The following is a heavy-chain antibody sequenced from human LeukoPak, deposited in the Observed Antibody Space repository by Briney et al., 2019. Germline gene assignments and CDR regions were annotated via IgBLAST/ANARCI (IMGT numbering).Heavy chain of an antibody. D-gene: IGHD3-10*01. CDR1: GFTFSSYW. CDR3: AKDLHYGSADY. V-gene: IGHV3-7*01. Sequence: GGSLRLSCAASGFTFSSYWMSWVRQAPGRGLEWVANINQDGGEKFYVDSVKGRFTISRDNAKNSLYLQMNSLRAEDTAMYYCAKDLHYGSADYWGQGTLVTVSS. J-gene: IGHJ4*02. CDR2: INQDGGEK.